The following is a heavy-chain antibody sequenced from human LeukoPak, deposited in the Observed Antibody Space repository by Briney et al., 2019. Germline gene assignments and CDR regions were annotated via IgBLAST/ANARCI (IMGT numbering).Heavy chain of an antibody. J-gene: IGHJ4*02. V-gene: IGHV1-2*02. D-gene: IGHD6-19*01. CDR1: GYTFTGYY. Sequence: ASVKVSCKASGYTFTGYYMHWVRQAPGQGLEWMGWINPNSGGTNYAQKFQGRVTMTRDTSISTAYMELSRLRSDDTAVYYCARGAPWGRAIAVAGKYYFDYWGQGTLVTVSS. CDR3: ARGAPWGRAIAVAGKYYFDY. CDR2: INPNSGGT.